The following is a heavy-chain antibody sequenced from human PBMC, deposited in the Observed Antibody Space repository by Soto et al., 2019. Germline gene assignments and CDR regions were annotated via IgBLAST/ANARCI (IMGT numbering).Heavy chain of an antibody. J-gene: IGHJ6*02. CDR3: ATAPGYYYDSSGYFYYYYGMDV. CDR2: IKSKTDGGTT. CDR1: GFTFSNAW. D-gene: IGHD3-22*01. V-gene: IGHV3-15*01. Sequence: EVQLVEPGGRLVKPGGSLRLSCAASGFTFSNAWMSRVRQAPGKGLEWVGRIKSKTDGGTTDYAAPVTGRFTISRDNSKNTLYLQMNRLKTADTAVYYCATAPGYYYDSSGYFYYYYGMDVWGQGTTVTVSS.